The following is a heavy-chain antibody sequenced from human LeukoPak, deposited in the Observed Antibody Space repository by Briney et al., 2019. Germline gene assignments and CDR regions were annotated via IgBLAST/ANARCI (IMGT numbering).Heavy chain of an antibody. CDR1: GGTFSSYT. CDR3: ASHSYCGGDCWYYFDY. Sequence: ASVKVSCKASGGTFSSYTISWVRQAPGQGLEWMGRIIPILGIANYAQKFQGRATITADKSTSTAYMELSSLRSEDTAVYYCASHSYCGGDCWYYFDYWGQGTLVTVSS. CDR2: IIPILGIA. D-gene: IGHD2-21*01. J-gene: IGHJ4*02. V-gene: IGHV1-69*02.